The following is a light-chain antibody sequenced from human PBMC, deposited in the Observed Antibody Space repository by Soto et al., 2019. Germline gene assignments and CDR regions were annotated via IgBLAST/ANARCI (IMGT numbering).Light chain of an antibody. J-gene: IGKJ5*01. V-gene: IGKV3-15*01. CDR3: LQYNNWPPIT. Sequence: VVMTQSPATLSVSPGERATLSCRASQSVSNNLAWYQQKPGQAPRLLVYGSSSRATDIPARFSGSGSGTDFTLTISSLQSEAFAVYYCLQYNNWPPITFGQGTRLEIK. CDR2: GSS. CDR1: QSVSNN.